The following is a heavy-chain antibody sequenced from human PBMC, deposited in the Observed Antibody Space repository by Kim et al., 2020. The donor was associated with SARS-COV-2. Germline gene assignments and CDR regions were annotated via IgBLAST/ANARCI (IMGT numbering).Heavy chain of an antibody. V-gene: IGHV3-21*01. Sequence: GGSLRLSCAASGFTFSSYSMNWVRQAPGKGLEWVSSISSSSSYIYYADSVKGRFTISRDNAKNSLYLQMNSLRAEDTAVYYCARDGRYSGSYGFDYWGQGTLVTVSS. CDR2: ISSSSSYI. CDR3: ARDGRYSGSYGFDY. CDR1: GFTFSSYS. J-gene: IGHJ4*02. D-gene: IGHD1-26*01.